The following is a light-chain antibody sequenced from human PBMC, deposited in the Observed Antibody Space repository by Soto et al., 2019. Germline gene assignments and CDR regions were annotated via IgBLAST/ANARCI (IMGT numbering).Light chain of an antibody. J-gene: IGKJ1*01. CDR3: QQYNNWPRT. Sequence: EIVMTQSPATLSVSPGERATLSCRASQSVSSNLAWYQQKPGQAPRLLIYGASTRATGIPATFSGSGSGTEFSLTISRLQSEDFAVYYCQQYNNWPRTFGQGTKVEI. CDR1: QSVSSN. V-gene: IGKV3-15*01. CDR2: GAS.